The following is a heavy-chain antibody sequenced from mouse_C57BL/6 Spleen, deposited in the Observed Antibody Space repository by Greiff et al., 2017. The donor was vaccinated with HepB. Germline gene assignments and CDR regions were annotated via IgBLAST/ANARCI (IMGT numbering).Heavy chain of an antibody. V-gene: IGHV1-50*01. CDR2: IDPSDSYT. J-gene: IGHJ4*01. CDR1: GYTFTSYW. Sequence: QVQLQQPGAELVKPGASVKLSCKASGYTFTSYWMQWVKQRPGQGLEWIGEIDPSDSYTNYNQKFKGKATLTVDTSSSTAYMQLSSLTSEDSAVYYCARGAITTVRYAMDYWGQGTSVTVSS. CDR3: ARGAITTVRYAMDY. D-gene: IGHD1-1*01.